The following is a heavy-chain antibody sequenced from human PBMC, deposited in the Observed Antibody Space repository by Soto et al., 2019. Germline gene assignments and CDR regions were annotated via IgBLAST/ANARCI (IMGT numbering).Heavy chain of an antibody. D-gene: IGHD6-6*01. Sequence: LSLTCAVCGGSFIGYYWSWIRQPPGNGLEWMGEINHSGSTNYNPSLESRVTISVDTSKNQFSLKLSSVTAADTAVYYCARRGMYSSSYPNYLGQRSLFTVSS. CDR2: INHSGST. J-gene: IGHJ4*02. V-gene: IGHV4-34*01. CDR3: ARRGMYSSSYPNY. CDR1: GGSFIGYY.